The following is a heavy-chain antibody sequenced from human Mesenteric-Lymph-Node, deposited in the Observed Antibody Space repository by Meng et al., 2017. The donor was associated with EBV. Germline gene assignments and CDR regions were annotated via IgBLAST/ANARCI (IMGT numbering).Heavy chain of an antibody. J-gene: IGHJ4*02. Sequence: VQLQLCVGGLLKPSETVSLPCAVYGGSFSGYYWSWIRQPPGKGLEWIGEINHSGSTNYNPSLKSRVTISVDTSKNQFSLKLSSVTAADTAVYYCARFGAILRGFDYCGQGTLVTVSS. CDR2: INHSGST. CDR1: GGSFSGYY. D-gene: IGHD3-10*01. CDR3: ARFGAILRGFDY. V-gene: IGHV4-34*01.